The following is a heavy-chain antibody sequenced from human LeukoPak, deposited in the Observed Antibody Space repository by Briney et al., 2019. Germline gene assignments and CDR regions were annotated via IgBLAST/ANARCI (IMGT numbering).Heavy chain of an antibody. CDR2: IDPSDSYT. J-gene: IGHJ3*02. V-gene: IGHV5-10-1*01. CDR3: ARSYTTSPDAFDI. D-gene: IGHD6-6*01. CDR1: GYNFTNYW. Sequence: GESLKISCKISGYNFTNYWINWVRQMPGKGLEWMGRIDPSDSYTSYSPSFQGHVTISADKSINTAYLQWSSLKASDTAMYYCARSYTTSPDAFDIWGQGTMVTVSS.